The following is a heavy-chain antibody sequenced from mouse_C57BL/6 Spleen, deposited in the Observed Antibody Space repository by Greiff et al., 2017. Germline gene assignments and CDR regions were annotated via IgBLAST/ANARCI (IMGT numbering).Heavy chain of an antibody. CDR3: ARSYYGSSYDWYFDV. CDR2: IHPNSGST. CDR1: GYTFTSYW. D-gene: IGHD1-1*01. V-gene: IGHV1-64*01. J-gene: IGHJ1*03. Sequence: VQLQQSGAELVKPGASVKLSCKASGYTFTSYWMHWVKQRPGQGLEWIGMIHPNSGSTNYNEKFKGKATLTVDKSSSTAYMQLSSLTSEDSAVYYCARSYYGSSYDWYFDVWGTGTTVTVSS.